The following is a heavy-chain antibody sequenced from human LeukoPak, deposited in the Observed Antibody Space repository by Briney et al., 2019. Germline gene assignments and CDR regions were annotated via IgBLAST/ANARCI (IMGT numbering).Heavy chain of an antibody. CDR2: IYSGGHT. Sequence: GGSLRLSCAASGFTVGNSYLNWVRQAPGKGLVWVSVIYSGGHTYYADSVKGRFTISRDNSKNTLYLQMNSLTVEDTAVYYCARETSGSHWNWGQGTLVTVSS. V-gene: IGHV3-66*01. D-gene: IGHD1-26*01. CDR3: ARETSGSHWN. J-gene: IGHJ4*02. CDR1: GFTVGNSY.